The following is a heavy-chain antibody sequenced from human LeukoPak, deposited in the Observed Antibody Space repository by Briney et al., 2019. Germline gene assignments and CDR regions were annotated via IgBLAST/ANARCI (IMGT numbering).Heavy chain of an antibody. D-gene: IGHD3-10*01. J-gene: IGHJ4*02. Sequence: SETLSLTCTVSGGSISSGGYYWSWIRQHPGKGLEWIGYIYHSGSTCYNPSLKSRVTISVDRSKNQFSLKLSSVTAADTAVYYCARGGLWFGELLPFDYWGQGTLVTVSS. CDR1: GGSISSGGYY. V-gene: IGHV4-30-2*01. CDR3: ARGGLWFGELLPFDY. CDR2: IYHSGST.